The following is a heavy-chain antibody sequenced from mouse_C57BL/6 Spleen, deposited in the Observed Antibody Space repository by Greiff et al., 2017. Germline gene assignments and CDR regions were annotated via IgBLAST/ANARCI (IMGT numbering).Heavy chain of an antibody. V-gene: IGHV3-6*01. D-gene: IGHD2-14*01. J-gene: IGHJ4*01. Sequence: VQLKESGPGLVKPSQSLSLTCSVTGYSITSGYYWNWIRQFPGNKLEWMGYISYDGSNNYNPSLKNRISITRDTSKNQFFLKLNSVTTEDTATYYCARDRFLAMDYWGQGTSVTVSS. CDR1: GYSITSGYY. CDR2: ISYDGSN. CDR3: ARDRFLAMDY.